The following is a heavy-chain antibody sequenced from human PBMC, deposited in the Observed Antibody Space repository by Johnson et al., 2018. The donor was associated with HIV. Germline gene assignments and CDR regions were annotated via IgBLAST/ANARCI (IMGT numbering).Heavy chain of an antibody. CDR2: INWNGGST. J-gene: IGHJ3*02. CDR1: GFTFDDYG. Sequence: MLLVESGGGVVRPWGSLRLSCAASGFTFDDYGMSWVRQVPGKGLEWVSGINWNGGSTGYADSVKGRFTISRDNAKNSLYLQMNSLRAEDTAVYYCAKDFGLDWGNGFDIWGQGTMVTVSS. CDR3: AKDFGLDWGNGFDI. D-gene: IGHD3-16*01. V-gene: IGHV3-20*04.